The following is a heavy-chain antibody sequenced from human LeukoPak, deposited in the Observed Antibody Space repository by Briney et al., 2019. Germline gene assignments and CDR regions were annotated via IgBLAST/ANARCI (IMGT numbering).Heavy chain of an antibody. CDR1: GYTFTNYW. CDR2: VNPSGGNT. V-gene: IGHV1-46*01. Sequence: GASVKVSCKASGYTFTNYWLHWVRQAPGQRLGWMGIVNPSGGNTNYAQNFQGRVTMTRDASTSTVFMELSSLRHEDTAVYYCARDPGRRYFDYWGQGTLVTISS. CDR3: ARDPGRRYFDY. J-gene: IGHJ4*02.